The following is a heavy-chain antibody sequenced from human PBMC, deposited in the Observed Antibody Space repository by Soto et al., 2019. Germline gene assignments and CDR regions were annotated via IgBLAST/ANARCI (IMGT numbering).Heavy chain of an antibody. CDR2: ISGSGGST. V-gene: IGHV3-23*01. CDR1: GFTFSSYA. D-gene: IGHD3-22*01. J-gene: IGHJ5*02. CDR3: AKDRRSYYDQGRGNWFDP. Sequence: EVQLLESGGGLVQPGGSLRLSCAASGFTFSSYAMSWVRQAPGKGLEWVSAISGSGGSTYYADSVKGRFTISRDNSKNTLYLQMNSLRAEDTAVYYCAKDRRSYYDQGRGNWFDPWGQGTLVTVSS.